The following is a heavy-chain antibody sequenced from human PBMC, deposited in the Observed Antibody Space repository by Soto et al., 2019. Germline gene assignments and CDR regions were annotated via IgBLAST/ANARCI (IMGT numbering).Heavy chain of an antibody. CDR1: GGAISSYY. V-gene: IGHV4-59*01. D-gene: IGHD3-10*01. CDR2: IYYSGSA. Sequence: TETLSLTCTVSGGAISSYYWSWIRQPPGKGLEWIGYIYYSGSANYNPSLKSRVTISVDTSKNQFSLKLSSVTAADTAVYYCARGSGSGSYYTPYYYGMDVWGPGNTVPVSS. CDR3: ARGSGSGSYYTPYYYGMDV. J-gene: IGHJ6*02.